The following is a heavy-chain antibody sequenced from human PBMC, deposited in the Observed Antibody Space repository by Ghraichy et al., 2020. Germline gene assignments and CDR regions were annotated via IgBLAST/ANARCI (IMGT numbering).Heavy chain of an antibody. Sequence: LSLTCAASGFTFSNYGMHWVRQAPGEGLEWVAIILFDGSNKNYADSVKGRFTVSRDNPKNTLYLYMNSLRADDTAVYYCARDGGYDKIDIWGRGTMVTVSS. CDR3: ARDGGYDKIDI. CDR1: GFTFSNYG. J-gene: IGHJ3*02. D-gene: IGHD5-12*01. V-gene: IGHV3-33*01. CDR2: ILFDGSNK.